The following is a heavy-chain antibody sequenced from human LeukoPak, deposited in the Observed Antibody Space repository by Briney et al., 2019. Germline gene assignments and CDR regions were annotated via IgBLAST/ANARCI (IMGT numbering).Heavy chain of an antibody. CDR1: GGSISDYY. V-gene: IGHV4-4*07. Sequence: PSETLSLTCSVSGGSISDYYWTWIRQPAGKGLEWIGRINASGTTRYNPSLKSRLAMSVDTSKNQFSLKLTSVTAADTAVYSCAREFDSWGQGTLVTVSS. CDR3: AREFDS. J-gene: IGHJ4*02. CDR2: INASGTT.